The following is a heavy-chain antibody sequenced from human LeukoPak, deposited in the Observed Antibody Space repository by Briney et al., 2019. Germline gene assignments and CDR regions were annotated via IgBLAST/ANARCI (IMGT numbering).Heavy chain of an antibody. CDR3: ARGPHLFLTNYFIAY. V-gene: IGHV1-2*02. D-gene: IGHD3-9*01. J-gene: IGHJ4*02. Sequence: PEASVKVSCKASGYTFTDYYMHWVRQAPGQGLEWMGWINPKSGGTNYVQKFQGRVTMTRDTSISTAYMELNRLRSDDTAMYYCARGPHLFLTNYFIAYWGQGTLVTVSS. CDR1: GYTFTDYY. CDR2: INPKSGGT.